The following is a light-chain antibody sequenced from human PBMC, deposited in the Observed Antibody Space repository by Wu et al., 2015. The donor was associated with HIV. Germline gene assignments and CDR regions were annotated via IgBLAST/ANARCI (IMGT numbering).Light chain of an antibody. Sequence: IVMTQSPATLSLSPGDRASLSCRASQSVENNLAWYQQKPGQAPRLLIYGVSTRASGVAARFSGRGSGTDFTLTISSLQSEDFAVYYCQQYSNWPPITFGQGTRLE. V-gene: IGKV3-15*01. J-gene: IGKJ5*01. CDR2: GVS. CDR1: QSVENN. CDR3: QQYSNWPPIT.